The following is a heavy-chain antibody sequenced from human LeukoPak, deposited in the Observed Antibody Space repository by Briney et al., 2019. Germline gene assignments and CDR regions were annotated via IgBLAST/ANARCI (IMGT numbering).Heavy chain of an antibody. CDR1: GDSISSFY. Sequence: SETLSLTCTVSGDSISSFYWSWIRQPPGKGLEWIGYIHYSGSTNYNPSLKSRVTISVDTSKNQFSLKLSSVTAADTAVYYCARKGFGSWYRGPFDYWGQGTLVTVSS. V-gene: IGHV4-59*08. CDR3: ARKGFGSWYRGPFDY. CDR2: IHYSGST. D-gene: IGHD6-13*01. J-gene: IGHJ4*02.